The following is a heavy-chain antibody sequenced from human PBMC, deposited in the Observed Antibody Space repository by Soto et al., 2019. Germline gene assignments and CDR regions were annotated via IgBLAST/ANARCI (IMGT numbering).Heavy chain of an antibody. CDR3: ARDHWFDIVLMVYAIGHWFDP. CDR1: GYTFTSYG. CDR2: ISAYNGNT. Sequence: ASVKVSCKASGYTFTSYGISWVRQAPGQGLEWMGWISAYNGNTNYAQKLQGRVTMTTDTSTSTAYMELRSLRSDDTAVYYCARDHWFDIVLMVYAIGHWFDPWGQGTLVTVSS. J-gene: IGHJ5*02. D-gene: IGHD2-8*01. V-gene: IGHV1-18*01.